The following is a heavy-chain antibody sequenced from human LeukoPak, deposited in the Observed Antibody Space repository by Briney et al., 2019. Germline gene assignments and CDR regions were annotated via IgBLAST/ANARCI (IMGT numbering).Heavy chain of an antibody. V-gene: IGHV4-61*02. CDR2: IYTSGST. Sequence: SETLSLTCTFSGGSISSGSYYWSWIRQPAGKGLEWIGRIYTSGSTNYNPSLKSRVTISVDTSKNQFSLKLSSVTAADTAVYYCARGWASNGFDYWGQGTLVTVSS. CDR3: ARGWASNGFDY. CDR1: GGSISSGSYY. D-gene: IGHD2-2*01. J-gene: IGHJ4*02.